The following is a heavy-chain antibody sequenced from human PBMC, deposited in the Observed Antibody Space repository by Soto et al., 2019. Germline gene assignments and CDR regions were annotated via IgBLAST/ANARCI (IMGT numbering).Heavy chain of an antibody. V-gene: IGHV4-34*01. CDR3: ARERTIGDYYGMDV. D-gene: IGHD1-7*01. J-gene: IGHJ6*02. CDR1: GGSFSGYY. Sequence: SETLSLTCAVYGGSFSGYYWSWIRQPPGKGLEWIGEINHSGSTNYNPSLKSRVTISVDTSKNQFSLKLSSVTAADTAVYYCARERTIGDYYGMDVWGQGTTVTVSS. CDR2: INHSGST.